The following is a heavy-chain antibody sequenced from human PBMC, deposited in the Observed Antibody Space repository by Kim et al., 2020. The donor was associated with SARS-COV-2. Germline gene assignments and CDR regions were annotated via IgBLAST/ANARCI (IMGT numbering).Heavy chain of an antibody. V-gene: IGHV1-69*13. D-gene: IGHD3-10*01. CDR2: INRLLGTA. CDR1: GGTISSFS. Sequence: SVKVSCKASGGTISSFSINWVRQAPGQGLEWMGGINRLLGTANYAQRFEGRVTITADESTSTGYMDLSSLRSDDTAVYYCARAGYGYGRSDYFDYWGQGTLVTVSS. J-gene: IGHJ4*02. CDR3: ARAGYGYGRSDYFDY.